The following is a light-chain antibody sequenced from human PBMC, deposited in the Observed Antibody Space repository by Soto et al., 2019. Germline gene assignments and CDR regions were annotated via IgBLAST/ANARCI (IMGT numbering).Light chain of an antibody. CDR2: RNS. J-gene: IGLJ3*02. Sequence: QSVLTQPPSVSGAPGQRVTISCTGSSSNIGAGYDVHWYQQLPGTAPKLLIYRNSNRPSGVPDRFSGSKFGTSASLAITGLQAEDEADYSCQSYDTSLSGGVFGGGTKLTVL. V-gene: IGLV1-40*01. CDR1: SSNIGAGYD. CDR3: QSYDTSLSGGV.